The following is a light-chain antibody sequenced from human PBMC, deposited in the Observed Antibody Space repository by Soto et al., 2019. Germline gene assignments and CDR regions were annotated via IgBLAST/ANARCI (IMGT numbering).Light chain of an antibody. CDR1: QSVSNNY. V-gene: IGKV3-20*01. CDR2: GAP. Sequence: EIVFTQSPGTLSPSPGERATLSCRASQSVSNNYLAWYQQKPGKAPRLLIYGAPNTATGIPDRLSGSGSGTDFTLSIRRLEPEDAAVYYCQQYGSSGTFGQGTKVDI. CDR3: QQYGSSGT. J-gene: IGKJ1*01.